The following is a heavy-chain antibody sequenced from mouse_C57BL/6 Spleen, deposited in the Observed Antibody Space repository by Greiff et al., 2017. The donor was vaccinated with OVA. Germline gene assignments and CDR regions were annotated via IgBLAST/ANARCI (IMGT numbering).Heavy chain of an antibody. CDR2: IHPNSGST. Sequence: QVQLKQPGAELVKPGASVKLSCKASGYTFTSYWMHWVKQRPGQGLEWIGMIHPNSGSTNYNEKFKSKATLTVDKSSSTAYMQLSSLTSEDSAVYYCARQDTLTGTRYFDVWGTGTTVTVSS. V-gene: IGHV1-64*01. CDR3: ARQDTLTGTRYFDV. J-gene: IGHJ1*03. D-gene: IGHD4-1*01. CDR1: GYTFTSYW.